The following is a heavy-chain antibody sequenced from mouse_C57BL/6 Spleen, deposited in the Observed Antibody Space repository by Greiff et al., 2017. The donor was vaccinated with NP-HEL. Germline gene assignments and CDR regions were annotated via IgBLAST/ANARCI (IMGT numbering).Heavy chain of an antibody. CDR1: EYEFPSHD. V-gene: IGHV5-2*03. CDR2: INSDGGST. Sequence: EVMLVESGGGLVQPGESLKLSCESNEYEFPSHDMSWVSKTPGKRLELVAAINSDGGSTYYPDTMEGRFIISRDNTKKTVYLQMSSLRSEDTAVYYCARHDSSGWSWFAYWGQGTLVTVSA. CDR3: ARHDSSGWSWFAY. J-gene: IGHJ3*01. D-gene: IGHD3-2*02.